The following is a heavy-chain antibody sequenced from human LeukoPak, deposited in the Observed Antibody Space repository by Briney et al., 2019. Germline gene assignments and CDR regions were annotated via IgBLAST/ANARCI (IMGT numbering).Heavy chain of an antibody. V-gene: IGHV3-23*01. CDR2: ISGSGGST. CDR3: ARAGVAATFTADY. Sequence: GGSLRLSCAASGFTFSSYAMSWVRQAPGKGLEWVSAISGSGGSTYYADSVKGRFTISRDNSKNTLYLQMNSLRAEDTAVYYCARAGVAATFTADYWGQGTLVTVSS. J-gene: IGHJ4*02. D-gene: IGHD6-25*01. CDR1: GFTFSSYA.